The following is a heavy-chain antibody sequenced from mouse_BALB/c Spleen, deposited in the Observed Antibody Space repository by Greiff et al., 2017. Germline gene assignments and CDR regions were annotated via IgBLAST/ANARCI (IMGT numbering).Heavy chain of an antibody. J-gene: IGHJ1*01. CDR2: INPSSGYT. CDR1: GYTFTSYT. V-gene: IGHV1S26*01. Sequence: QVQLQQSDAELVKPGASVKISCKASGYTFTSYTMHWVKQRPGQGLEWIGYINPSSGYTNYNQKFKDKATLTADKSSSTAYMQLSSLTSEDSAVYYCARSENWAYWYFDVWGAGTTVTVSS. D-gene: IGHD4-1*01. CDR3: ARSENWAYWYFDV.